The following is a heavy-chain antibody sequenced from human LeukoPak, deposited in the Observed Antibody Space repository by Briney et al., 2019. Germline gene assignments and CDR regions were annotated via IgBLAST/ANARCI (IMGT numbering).Heavy chain of an antibody. CDR2: IGTGGDT. CDR1: GFTFGNYD. J-gene: IGHJ4*02. CDR3: VRQETPHGNFDY. Sequence: PGGSLRLSCAASGFTFGNYDMHWVRQATGKGLEWVSAIGTGGDTYYPASVKGRFTISREGAKNSLYPQMNSLRAEDTAVYYCVRQETPHGNFDYWGQGTLVTVSS. V-gene: IGHV3-13*01. D-gene: IGHD1-26*01.